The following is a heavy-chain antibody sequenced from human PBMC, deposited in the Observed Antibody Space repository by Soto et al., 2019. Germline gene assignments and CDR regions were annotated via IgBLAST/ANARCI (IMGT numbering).Heavy chain of an antibody. CDR3: VRQGIGHLHGLVDV. CDR2: VYYTGGT. CDR1: SGPSSSHN. V-gene: IGHV4-59*08. J-gene: IGHJ6*02. Sequence: QVELQQSGPRLVKPSETLSLTCSVSSGPSSSHNWGWIRQSPGRGLEWIGYVYYTGGTSYNPSLRSRVTISADTSTNHISLTLSSVTAADTAVYYCVRQGIGHLHGLVDVWGQGTTVSVSS. D-gene: IGHD3-10*01.